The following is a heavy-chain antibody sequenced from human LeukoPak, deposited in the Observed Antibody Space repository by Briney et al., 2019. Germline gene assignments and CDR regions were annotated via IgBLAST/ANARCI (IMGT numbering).Heavy chain of an antibody. CDR3: ANGARDYDILTWFDP. CDR1: AFSLNAYN. V-gene: IGHV3-23*01. D-gene: IGHD3-9*01. Sequence: GGSLRLSCAASAFSLNAYNMNWVRQAPGKGLEWVSAISGSGGSTYYADSVKGRFTISRDNSKNTLYLQMNSLRAEDTAVYYCANGARDYDILTWFDPWGQGTLVTVSS. J-gene: IGHJ5*02. CDR2: ISGSGGST.